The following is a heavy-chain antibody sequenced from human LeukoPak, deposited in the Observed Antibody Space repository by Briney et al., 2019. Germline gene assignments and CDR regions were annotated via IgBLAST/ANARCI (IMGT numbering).Heavy chain of an antibody. Sequence: PSETLSLTCSVSGGSISSSSSYWGWIRQPPGKGLEWIGSVDHSGGTYYNPSLRSRVSISVDTSKNQFSLKLSSVTAADTAVYYCASHRITKMRDAFDIWGQGTMVTVSS. D-gene: IGHD3-10*01. CDR3: ASHRITKMRDAFDI. CDR1: GGSISSSSSY. J-gene: IGHJ3*02. CDR2: VDHSGGT. V-gene: IGHV4-39*07.